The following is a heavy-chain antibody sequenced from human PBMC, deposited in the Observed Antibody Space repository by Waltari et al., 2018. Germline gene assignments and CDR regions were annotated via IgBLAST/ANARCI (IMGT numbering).Heavy chain of an antibody. D-gene: IGHD4-17*01. Sequence: EVQLVESGGGLVQPGGSLRLSCAASGFTFSSYWMHWVRQAPGRGLVWVSRMKSDGRSTSYADSVKGRFTISRDNAKNTLYLQMNSLRAEDTAVYYCARGGHDYGDSNPDWFDPWGQGTLVIVSS. CDR3: ARGGHDYGDSNPDWFDP. J-gene: IGHJ5*02. CDR2: MKSDGRST. V-gene: IGHV3-74*01. CDR1: GFTFSSYW.